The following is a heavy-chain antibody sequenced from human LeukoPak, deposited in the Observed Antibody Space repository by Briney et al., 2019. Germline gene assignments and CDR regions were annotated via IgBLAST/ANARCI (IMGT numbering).Heavy chain of an antibody. Sequence: TGGSVRLSCAAWGFTFITYGMEWVREAPGKGLEGVAVIRYEGSNKYYADSVKARFTLSRDNANNTLYLQMNSLRVEDTAVYYCARDRPEGKSGSYLNYWGQGTLVTVSS. D-gene: IGHD5-12*01. J-gene: IGHJ4*03. V-gene: IGHV3-33*01. CDR3: ARDRPEGKSGSYLNY. CDR1: GFTFITYG. CDR2: IRYEGSNK.